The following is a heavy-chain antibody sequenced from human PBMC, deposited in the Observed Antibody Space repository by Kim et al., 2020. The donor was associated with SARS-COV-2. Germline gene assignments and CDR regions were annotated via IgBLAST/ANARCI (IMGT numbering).Heavy chain of an antibody. V-gene: IGHV4-39*01. CDR3: ARPKVVVAATAGGWFDP. Sequence: LKGRVTISVDASKNQFSLKLSSVTAADTAVYYCARPKVVVAATAGGWFDPWGQGTLVTVSS. J-gene: IGHJ5*02. D-gene: IGHD2-15*01.